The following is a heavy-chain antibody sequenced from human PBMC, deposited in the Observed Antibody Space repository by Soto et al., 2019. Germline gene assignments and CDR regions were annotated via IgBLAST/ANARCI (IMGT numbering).Heavy chain of an antibody. Sequence: PSETLSLTCTVSGGSISSYYWSWIRQPPGKGLEWIGYIYYSVSTNYNPSLKSRVTISVDTSKNQFSLKLSSVTAADTAVYYCASGRGYSYGSFDYWGQGTLVTVSS. CDR2: IYYSVST. D-gene: IGHD5-18*01. CDR3: ASGRGYSYGSFDY. J-gene: IGHJ4*02. CDR1: GGSISSYY. V-gene: IGHV4-59*08.